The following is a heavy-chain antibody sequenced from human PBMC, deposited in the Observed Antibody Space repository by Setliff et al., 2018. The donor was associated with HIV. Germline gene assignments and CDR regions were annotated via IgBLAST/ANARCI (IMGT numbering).Heavy chain of an antibody. CDR1: GYTFTDYA. CDR3: ARTREAVMYYYYGMDV. V-gene: IGHV1-3*01. J-gene: IGHJ6*02. CDR2: INAGNGNT. Sequence: ASVKVSCKASGYTFTDYAIYWMRQAPGQRLEWLGWINAGNGNTEYSQNFQGRVTISRDTSASTAYMELSSLRSEDTAVYYCARTREAVMYYYYGMDVWGQGTTVTVSS. D-gene: IGHD3-16*01.